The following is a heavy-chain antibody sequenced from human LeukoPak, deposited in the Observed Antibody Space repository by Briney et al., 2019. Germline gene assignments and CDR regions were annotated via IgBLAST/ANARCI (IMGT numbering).Heavy chain of an antibody. Sequence: PSETLSLTCTVSGGSISSGGYSWSWIRQHPGKGLEWIGYIYYSGSTYYNPSLKSRVTISVDTSKNQFSLKLSSVTAADTAVYYCARGGATKKADFDYWGQGTLVTVSS. CDR2: IYYSGST. V-gene: IGHV4-31*03. J-gene: IGHJ4*02. D-gene: IGHD1-26*01. CDR1: GGSISSGGYS. CDR3: ARGGATKKADFDY.